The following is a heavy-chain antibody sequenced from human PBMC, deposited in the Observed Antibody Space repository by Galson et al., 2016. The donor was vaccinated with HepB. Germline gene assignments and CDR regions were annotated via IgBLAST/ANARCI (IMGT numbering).Heavy chain of an antibody. Sequence: SVKVSCKASGYTFSNFGISWVRQAPGQGLEWMGWISSNDGDANYARNFQGRVTMTTDTSTATAYLEVTSLKSDDTAVYFCARSRIAVAGSEAYWGQGTLVTVSP. CDR2: ISSNDGDA. J-gene: IGHJ4*02. V-gene: IGHV1-18*01. CDR3: ARSRIAVAGSEAY. CDR1: GYTFSNFG. D-gene: IGHD6-19*01.